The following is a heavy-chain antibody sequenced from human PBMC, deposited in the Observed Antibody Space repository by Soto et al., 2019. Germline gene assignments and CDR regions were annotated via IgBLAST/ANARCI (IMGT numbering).Heavy chain of an antibody. Sequence: QVQLVESGGGVVQPGRSLRLSCAASGFTFSSYGMHWVRQAPGKGLEWVAVISYDGSNKYYADSVKGRFTISRDNSKNTLYLQMNSLRAEDTAVYYCAKERRAAAYYYYGMDVWGQGTTVTVSS. V-gene: IGHV3-30*18. D-gene: IGHD2-15*01. J-gene: IGHJ6*02. CDR1: GFTFSSYG. CDR3: AKERRAAAYYYYGMDV. CDR2: ISYDGSNK.